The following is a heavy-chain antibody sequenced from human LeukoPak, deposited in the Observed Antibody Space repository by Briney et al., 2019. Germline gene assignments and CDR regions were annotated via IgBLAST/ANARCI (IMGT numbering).Heavy chain of an antibody. CDR3: AKEKDSRGYFDY. J-gene: IGHJ4*02. D-gene: IGHD3-22*01. CDR2: ISDSGSDT. Sequence: PGGSLRLSCAASGFTFSSYAMGWVRQVPGKGLEWVSVISDSGSDTHYTDSVKGRFTISRDNSKNTLYLKMNSLRAEDTAVYYCAKEKDSRGYFDYWGQGTLVIVSS. V-gene: IGHV3-23*01. CDR1: GFTFSSYA.